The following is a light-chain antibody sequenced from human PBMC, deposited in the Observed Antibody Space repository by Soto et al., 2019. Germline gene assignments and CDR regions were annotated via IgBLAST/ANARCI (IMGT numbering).Light chain of an antibody. Sequence: QSLLTQPPSVSAAPGQNVTISCSGSSSNIGGNSVSLYQQLPGTAPKLLIYDDNKRPSGIPDRFSGSKSGTSATLGITGFQTGDEADYYCGSWDSSLSAYVFGTGTKVTVL. V-gene: IGLV1-51*01. CDR1: SSNIGGNS. J-gene: IGLJ1*01. CDR3: GSWDSSLSAYV. CDR2: DDN.